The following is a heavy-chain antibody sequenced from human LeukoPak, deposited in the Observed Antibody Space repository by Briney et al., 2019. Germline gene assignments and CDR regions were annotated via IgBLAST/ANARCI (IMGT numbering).Heavy chain of an antibody. CDR2: ISSSGSII. D-gene: IGHD5-24*01. Sequence: GGSLRLSCAASGFSFSDYYMSWIRQAPGKGLEWVSDISSSGSIIYYADSVKGRFTISRDNAKNSLYLQMNSLRAEDTAVYYCAREGMATSQDYWGQGTLVTVSS. V-gene: IGHV3-11*01. J-gene: IGHJ4*02. CDR3: AREGMATSQDY. CDR1: GFSFSDYY.